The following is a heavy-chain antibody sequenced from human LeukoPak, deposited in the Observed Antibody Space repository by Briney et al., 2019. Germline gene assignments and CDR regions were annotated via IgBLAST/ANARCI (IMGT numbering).Heavy chain of an antibody. V-gene: IGHV3-30*04. Sequence: GGSLRLSCAASGFTFSTYAMHWVRQAPGKGLEWVAIVSHDGDKKNYADSVRGRFTTSRDNSENTVYLQMSGLRAEDTAVSYCAKDGISRGSGSYYNVWGQGILVTVSS. CDR1: GFTFSTYA. J-gene: IGHJ4*02. CDR3: AKDGISRGSGSYYNV. D-gene: IGHD3-10*01. CDR2: VSHDGDKK.